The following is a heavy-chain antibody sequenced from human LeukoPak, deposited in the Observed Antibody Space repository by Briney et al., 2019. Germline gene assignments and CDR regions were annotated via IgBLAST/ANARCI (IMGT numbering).Heavy chain of an antibody. Sequence: SETLSLTCAVYGGSFSAYYWTWIRQPPGKDLEWIGEINHSGITNYSPSLKSRVTMSVDTAKKQFSLKLTSVTATDTAVYYCARDNGYSYGIDYWGQGRLVTVSS. V-gene: IGHV4-34*01. CDR1: GGSFSAYY. CDR3: ARDNGYSYGIDY. CDR2: INHSGIT. D-gene: IGHD5-18*01. J-gene: IGHJ4*02.